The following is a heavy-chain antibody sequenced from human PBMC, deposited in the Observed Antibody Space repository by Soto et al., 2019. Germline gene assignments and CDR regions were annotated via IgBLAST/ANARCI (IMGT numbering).Heavy chain of an antibody. V-gene: IGHV1-69*13. CDR1: GGTFSSYA. J-gene: IGHJ5*02. CDR3: ALKRYGSGSYHLINWFDP. D-gene: IGHD3-10*01. Sequence: SVKVSCKASGGTFSSYAISWVRQAPGQGLEWMGGIIPIFGTANYAQKFQGRVTITADESTSTAYMELSSLRSEDTAVYYCALKRYGSGSYHLINWFDPWGHGTLVTVSS. CDR2: IIPIFGTA.